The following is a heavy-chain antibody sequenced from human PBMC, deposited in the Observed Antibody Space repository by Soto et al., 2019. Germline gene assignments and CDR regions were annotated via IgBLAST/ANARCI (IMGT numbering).Heavy chain of an antibody. CDR2: IYSGGST. CDR1: GFTVSSNY. CDR3: ARFYGSGSYLAFDI. V-gene: IGHV3-66*01. D-gene: IGHD3-10*01. J-gene: IGHJ3*02. Sequence: EVQLVESGGGLVQPGGSLRLSCAASGFTVSSNYMSWVRQAPGKGLEWVSVIYSGGSTYYADSVKGRFTVSRDNSKNTLYLQMNSLRAEDTAVYSCARFYGSGSYLAFDIWGQGTMVTVSS.